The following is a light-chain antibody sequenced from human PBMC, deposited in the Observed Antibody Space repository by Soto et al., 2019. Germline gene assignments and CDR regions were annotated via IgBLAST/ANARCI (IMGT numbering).Light chain of an antibody. CDR2: GAS. CDR1: QSVSGSY. CDR3: QLYGSSPMYT. Sequence: EIVLTQSPGTLSLSPGERATLSCRASQSVSGSYLAWYQQKPGQAPRLLIYGASSRAIDIPVRFTGSGSGTDFTLTIGRLEPEDFAVYYCQLYGSSPMYTFGQGTKLEIK. J-gene: IGKJ2*01. V-gene: IGKV3-20*01.